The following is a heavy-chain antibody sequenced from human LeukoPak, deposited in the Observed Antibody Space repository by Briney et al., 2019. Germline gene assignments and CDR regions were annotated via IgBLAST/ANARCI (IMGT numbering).Heavy chain of an antibody. J-gene: IGHJ3*02. CDR1: GYSFTNYW. CDR3: ARPRIAAAGCAFDI. D-gene: IGHD6-13*01. V-gene: IGHV5-51*01. Sequence: GESLKISCKDSGYSFTNYWIGWVRQMPGKGLEWMGIIYVGDSDTRYSPSFQGQVTISADKSINTAYLQWSSLKASDTAMYYCARPRIAAAGCAFDIWGPGTMVTVSS. CDR2: IYVGDSDT.